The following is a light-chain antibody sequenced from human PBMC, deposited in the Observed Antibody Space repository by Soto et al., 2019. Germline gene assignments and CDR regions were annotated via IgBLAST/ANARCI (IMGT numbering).Light chain of an antibody. CDR2: SVS. CDR3: ISYTVSRSYV. J-gene: IGLJ1*01. Sequence: QSALTQPASVSGSPGQSITISCSGISSDIGTYDHVAWFQQFPGKTPKLVIYSVSDRPSGVSYRFSGSKSGNTASLTISGLQADDEADYYCISYTVSRSYVFGTGTKVTV. CDR1: SSDIGTYDH. V-gene: IGLV2-14*01.